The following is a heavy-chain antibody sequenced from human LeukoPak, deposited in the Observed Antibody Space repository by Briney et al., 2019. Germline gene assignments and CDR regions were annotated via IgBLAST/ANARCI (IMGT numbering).Heavy chain of an antibody. CDR1: GGSISSGGYS. CDR3: ARGYYDSSGYQGGHAFDI. CDR2: IYHSGST. D-gene: IGHD3-22*01. J-gene: IGHJ3*02. V-gene: IGHV4-30-2*01. Sequence: PSETLSLTCAVSGGSISSGGYSWSWIRQPPGKGLEWIGYIYHSGSTYYNPSLKSRVTISVDRSKNQFSLKLSSVTAADTAVYYCARGYYDSSGYQGGHAFDIWGRGTMVTVSS.